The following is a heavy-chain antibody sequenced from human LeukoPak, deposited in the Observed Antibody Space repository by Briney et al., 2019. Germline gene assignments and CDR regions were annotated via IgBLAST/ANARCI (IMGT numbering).Heavy chain of an antibody. V-gene: IGHV3-11*04. Sequence: GGSLRLSCAASGFTFNDCYMNWIRQAPGKGLEWVSYISSSGSTRYYADSLKGRFTISRDNSKNTLYLQMNSLRVDDTARYYCARDTSSYPQFDDWGQGTLVTVSS. CDR1: GFTFNDCY. CDR3: ARDTSSYPQFDD. CDR2: ISSSGSTR. J-gene: IGHJ4*02. D-gene: IGHD3-16*02.